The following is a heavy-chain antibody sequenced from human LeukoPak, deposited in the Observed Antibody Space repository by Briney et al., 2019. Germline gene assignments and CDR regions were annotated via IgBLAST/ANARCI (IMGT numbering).Heavy chain of an antibody. J-gene: IGHJ4*02. Sequence: GGSLRLSCAAAGFTFDDYAMHWVRQAPGKGLEWVSGISWNSGDIGYADSVKGRFTISRDNAKNSLYLQMNSLRAEDTALYYCAKNPAPGRSGSGGWGQGRLVTVSS. CDR2: ISWNSGDI. CDR3: AKNPAPGRSGSGG. V-gene: IGHV3-9*01. D-gene: IGHD3-3*01. CDR1: GFTFDDYA.